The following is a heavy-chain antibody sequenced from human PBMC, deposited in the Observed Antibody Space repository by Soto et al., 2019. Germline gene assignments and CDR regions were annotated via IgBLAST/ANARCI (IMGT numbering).Heavy chain of an antibody. CDR2: SNYSWTT. J-gene: IGHJ5*02. D-gene: IGHD3-3*01. CDR3: ARLKGAFLITASNWFNP. V-gene: IGHV4-39*01. Sequence: PSGTLRLPCTVSGDSISSISYYWGWIRQPPGKWLEWVGDSNYSWTTHYNPSLKSRVTISIDTSKNQFSLRLRSVTAADTDVYYCARLKGAFLITASNWFNPWGQGTPV. CDR1: GDSISSISYY.